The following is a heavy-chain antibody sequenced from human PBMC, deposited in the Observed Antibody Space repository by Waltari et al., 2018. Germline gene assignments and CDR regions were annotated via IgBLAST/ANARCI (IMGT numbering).Heavy chain of an antibody. V-gene: IGHV1-3*03. CDR1: GYTFTSYA. CDR3: ARGTAAGPDY. Sequence: QVQLVQSGAEVKKPGASVKVSCKASGYTFTSYAMHWVRQAPGQRLEWMGWINAGNRNTKYSPEFQCRVPITRYTSASTAYMELSSLRSEDMAVYYWARGTAAGPDYWGQGTLVTVSS. J-gene: IGHJ4*02. D-gene: IGHD6-13*01. CDR2: INAGNRNT.